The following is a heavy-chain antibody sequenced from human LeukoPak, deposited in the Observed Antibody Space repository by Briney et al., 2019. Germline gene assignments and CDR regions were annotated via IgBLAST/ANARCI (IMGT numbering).Heavy chain of an antibody. Sequence: GGSLRLSCAASGFTFSSYNMNWVRQAPGKGLEWVSCISTRSTYIYYADSVKGRFTISRDNAKNSLYLQMNSLRADDTAVYYCARGYSSDNWGQGTLVTVSS. CDR2: ISTRSTYI. V-gene: IGHV3-21*01. CDR3: ARGYSSDN. J-gene: IGHJ4*02. D-gene: IGHD2-21*01. CDR1: GFTFSSYN.